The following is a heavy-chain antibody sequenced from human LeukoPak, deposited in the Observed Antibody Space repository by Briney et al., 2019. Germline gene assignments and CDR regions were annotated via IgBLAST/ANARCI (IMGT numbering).Heavy chain of an antibody. Sequence: GGSLRLSCAASGFTLSPYGMNWVRQAPGKGLEWVSAISSSTYIYYADSVKGRFTMSRDDSQTTVYLQMNSLRAEDTAVYYCAKDTDYHYLDYWGQGNLVIVSS. CDR1: GFTLSPYG. V-gene: IGHV3-21*01. CDR3: AKDTDYHYLDY. CDR2: ISSSTYI. J-gene: IGHJ4*02. D-gene: IGHD4-11*01.